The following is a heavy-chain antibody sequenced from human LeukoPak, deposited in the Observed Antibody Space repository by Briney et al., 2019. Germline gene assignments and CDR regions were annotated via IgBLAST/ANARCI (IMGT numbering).Heavy chain of an antibody. D-gene: IGHD3-22*01. Sequence: PGGSLRLSCAGYGITFSNYWMSWVRQAPGKGLEWVASIKQDGNEKYYGDSVKGRFTISRDNAKNSLYLQMSSLRAEDTAVYYCARLAHYYDSSAIGYWGQGTLVTVSS. CDR2: IKQDGNEK. J-gene: IGHJ4*02. V-gene: IGHV3-7*01. CDR3: ARLAHYYDSSAIGY. CDR1: GITFSNYW.